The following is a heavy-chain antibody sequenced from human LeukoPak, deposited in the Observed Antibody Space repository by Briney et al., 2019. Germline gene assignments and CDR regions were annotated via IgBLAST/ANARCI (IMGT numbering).Heavy chain of an antibody. D-gene: IGHD6-19*01. V-gene: IGHV3-23*01. CDR1: GFTFSSYA. CDR3: AKEPYSSGWYPFDY. J-gene: IGHJ4*02. Sequence: GASLRLSCAASGFTFSSYAMSWVRQAPGKGLEWVSAISGSGGSTYYADSVKGRFTISRDNSKNALYLQMNSLRAEDTAVYYCAKEPYSSGWYPFDYWGQGTLVTVSS. CDR2: ISGSGGST.